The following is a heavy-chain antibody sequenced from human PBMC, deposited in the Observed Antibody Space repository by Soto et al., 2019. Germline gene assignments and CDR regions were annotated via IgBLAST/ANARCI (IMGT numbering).Heavy chain of an antibody. CDR2: IRHDGREL. D-gene: IGHD2-2*01. CDR1: GFSFRSYW. V-gene: IGHV3-7*01. CDR3: ARDAAPPGAMTRDS. Sequence: GGSLRLSCAASGFSFRSYWMTWVRQAPGKGLEWVANIRHDGRELYYGDSVRGQSTTSRDNTKNSLFLQMNSLRAEDTAIYYCARDAAPPGAMTRDSWGQGSLVTVSS. J-gene: IGHJ4*02.